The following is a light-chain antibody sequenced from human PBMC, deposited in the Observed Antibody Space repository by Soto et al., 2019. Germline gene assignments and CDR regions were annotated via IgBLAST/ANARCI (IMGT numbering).Light chain of an antibody. CDR2: LGS. CDR1: QSLLNSNGYNC. Sequence: DIVMTQSPLSLPVTPGEPASISCRSSQSLLNSNGYNCLEWYLQKPGQSPQLLIYLGSNRASGVPDRFSGSGSGTDFTLKISRVEAEDFGVYFCRQSLQTPLTFGQGTKVEFK. J-gene: IGKJ1*01. V-gene: IGKV2-28*01. CDR3: RQSLQTPLT.